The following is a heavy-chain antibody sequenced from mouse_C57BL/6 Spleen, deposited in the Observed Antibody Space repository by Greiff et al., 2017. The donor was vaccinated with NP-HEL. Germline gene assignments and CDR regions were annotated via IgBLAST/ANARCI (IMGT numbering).Heavy chain of an antibody. CDR2: IHPNSGST. CDR1: GYTFTSYW. J-gene: IGHJ4*01. Sequence: QVQLQQPGAELVKPGASVKLSCKASGYTFTSYWMHWVKQRPGQGLEWIGMIHPNSGSTNYNEKFKSKATLTVDKSSSTAYMQLSSLTSEDSAVYYCASLTTVVEGYAMDYWGQGTSVTVSS. D-gene: IGHD1-1*01. CDR3: ASLTTVVEGYAMDY. V-gene: IGHV1-64*01.